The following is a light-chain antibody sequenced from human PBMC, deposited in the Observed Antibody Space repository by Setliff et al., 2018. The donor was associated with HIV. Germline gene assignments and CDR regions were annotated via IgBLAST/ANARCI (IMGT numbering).Light chain of an antibody. CDR3: CSYAGSDTWM. J-gene: IGLJ3*02. V-gene: IGLV2-23*02. CDR1: SSDIGDYES. Sequence: QSVLTQPASVSGSPGQSITISCIGSSSDIGDYESVSWYQQHPGEVPKLIIYSINKRPSGISGRLSGSKSGNTASLTISGLQAEDEADYHCCSYAGSDTWMFGGGTQLTVL. CDR2: SIN.